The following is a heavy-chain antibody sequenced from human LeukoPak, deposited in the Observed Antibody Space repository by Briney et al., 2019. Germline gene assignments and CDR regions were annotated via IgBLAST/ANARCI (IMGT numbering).Heavy chain of an antibody. CDR2: INPNSGGT. CDR3: AREFNWNLRPYDY. Sequence: GASVKVSCKASTNTFTGYYIHWVRQAPGQGLEWTGWINPNSGGTNYAQKFQGRVTMTRDTSISTAYMELSRLRSDDTAVYYCAREFNWNLRPYDYWGQGTLVTVSS. CDR1: TNTFTGYY. V-gene: IGHV1-2*02. J-gene: IGHJ4*02. D-gene: IGHD1-1*01.